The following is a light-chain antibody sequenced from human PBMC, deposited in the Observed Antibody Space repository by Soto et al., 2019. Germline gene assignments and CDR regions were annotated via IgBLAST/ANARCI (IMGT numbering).Light chain of an antibody. CDR2: GVS. Sequence: QSVLTQPASVSGSPGQSIAISCTGSGSDVGGYNYVPWYQQHPGKAPKLIIYGVSHRPSGVSPRFSASRSAYTAALTISGRQHEDEADYYCSSFTRSYFYVFGPGTKLTVL. V-gene: IGLV2-14*01. CDR1: GSDVGGYNY. J-gene: IGLJ1*01. CDR3: SSFTRSYFYV.